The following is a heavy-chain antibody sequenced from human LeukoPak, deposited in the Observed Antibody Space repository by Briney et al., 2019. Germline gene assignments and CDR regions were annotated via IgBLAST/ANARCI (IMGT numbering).Heavy chain of an antibody. V-gene: IGHV3-23*01. CDR1: GFTFSSYA. CDR3: AKGLRTGVGPYMGYHYYMDV. Sequence: GGSLRLSCAASGFTFSSYAMSWVRLAPGKGLKWVSTINDNGAGTYYADSVKGRFTISRDNSYNTVSLQMNSLRDEDTGVYYCAKGLRTGVGPYMGYHYYMDVWGKGATVTFSS. J-gene: IGHJ6*03. CDR2: INDNGAGT. D-gene: IGHD3-16*01.